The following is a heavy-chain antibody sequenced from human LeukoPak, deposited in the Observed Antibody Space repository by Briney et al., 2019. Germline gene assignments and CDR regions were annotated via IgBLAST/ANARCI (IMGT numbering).Heavy chain of an antibody. CDR3: ARDADYYDSSGYYPLDYFDY. Sequence: GGSLRLSCAASGFTFSSYSMNWVRQAPGRGLEWASSISSSSSYIYYADSVKGRFTISRDNAKNSLYLQMNSLRAEDTAVYYCARDADYYDSSGYYPLDYFDYWGQGTLVTVSS. V-gene: IGHV3-21*01. CDR1: GFTFSSYS. J-gene: IGHJ4*02. CDR2: ISSSSSYI. D-gene: IGHD3-22*01.